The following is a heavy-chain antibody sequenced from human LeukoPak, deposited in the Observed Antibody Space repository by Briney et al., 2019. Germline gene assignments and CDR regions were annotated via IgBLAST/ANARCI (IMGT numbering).Heavy chain of an antibody. D-gene: IGHD1-26*01. CDR1: GFTFSRDW. J-gene: IGHJ4*02. Sequence: GGSLRLSCAASGFTFSRDWMHWVRQAPGKGLVWVSRINSDGSTTNYADSVKGRFSISRDNAKNTLYLQMSSLRAEDTAVYYCARALGSSSDYWGQGTLDTVSS. CDR3: ARALGSSSDY. CDR2: INSDGSTT. V-gene: IGHV3-74*01.